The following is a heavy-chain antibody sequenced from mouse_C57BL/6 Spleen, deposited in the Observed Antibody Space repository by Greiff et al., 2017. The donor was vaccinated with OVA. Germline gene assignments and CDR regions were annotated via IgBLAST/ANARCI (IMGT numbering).Heavy chain of an antibody. CDR2: ISYDGSN. V-gene: IGHV3-6*01. D-gene: IGHD4-1*01. CDR3: ARVPSNWHYYAMDY. Sequence: EVKLMESGPGLVKPSQSLSLTCSVTGYSITSGYYWNWIRQFPGNKLEWMGYISYDGSNNYNPSLKNRISITRDTSKNQFFLKLNSVTTEDTATYYCARVPSNWHYYAMDYWGQGTSVTVSS. CDR1: GYSITSGYY. J-gene: IGHJ4*01.